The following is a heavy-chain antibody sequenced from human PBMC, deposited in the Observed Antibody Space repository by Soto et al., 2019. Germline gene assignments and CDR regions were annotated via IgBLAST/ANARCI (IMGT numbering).Heavy chain of an antibody. CDR1: GGSISSGDYY. J-gene: IGHJ5*02. V-gene: IGHV4-61*08. CDR2: IDGSGNK. Sequence: PSETLSLTCTVSGGSISSGDYYWSWIRQPPGKGLEWIGYIDGSGNKHYNPSLRSRVTISVDTSKNQFSLELTSVTAADTAVYYCARSPTIMIRGWGYFDPWGQGTLVTVSS. CDR3: ARSPTIMIRGWGYFDP. D-gene: IGHD3-16*01.